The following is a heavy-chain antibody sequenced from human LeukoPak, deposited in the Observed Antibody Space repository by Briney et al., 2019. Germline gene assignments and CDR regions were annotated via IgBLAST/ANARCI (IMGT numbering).Heavy chain of an antibody. V-gene: IGHV1-2*02. D-gene: IGHD2-15*01. J-gene: IGHJ6*03. CDR1: GYTFTGYY. CDR3: ARVSAARYYYYMDV. CDR2: INPKSGAT. Sequence: GASVKVSCKVSGYTFTGYYMHWVRQAPGQGLEWMGWINPKSGATNYAQKFQGRVTMTRDTSISTVYMELSRLTSDDTAVYYCARVSAARYYYYMDVWGKGTTVTISS.